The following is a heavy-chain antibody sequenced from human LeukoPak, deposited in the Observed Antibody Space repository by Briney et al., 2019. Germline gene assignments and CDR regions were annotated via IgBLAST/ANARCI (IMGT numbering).Heavy chain of an antibody. V-gene: IGHV3-23*01. Sequence: PGGSLRLSCAASGFTFSSYAMSWVRQAPGKGLEWVSPISGSGSSTYYADSVKGRFTISRDNSKNTLYLQVNSLRAEDTAVYYCAKGVAVASPYYFDYWGQGTLVTVSS. CDR3: AKGVAVASPYYFDY. CDR1: GFTFSSYA. D-gene: IGHD6-19*01. J-gene: IGHJ4*02. CDR2: ISGSGSST.